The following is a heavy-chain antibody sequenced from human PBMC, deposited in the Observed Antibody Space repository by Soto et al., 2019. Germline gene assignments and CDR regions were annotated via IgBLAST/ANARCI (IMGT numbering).Heavy chain of an antibody. V-gene: IGHV4-34*01. Sequence: SETLSLTCAVYGGSFSGYYWSWIRQPPGKGLEWIGEINHSGNINYNPSIKSRVTISVDTSKNQFSLNLSSVTAADTAVYYCASTSIFGGGYYFDYWGQGTLVTVSS. CDR3: ASTSIFGGGYYFDY. D-gene: IGHD3-3*01. J-gene: IGHJ4*02. CDR1: GGSFSGYY. CDR2: INHSGNI.